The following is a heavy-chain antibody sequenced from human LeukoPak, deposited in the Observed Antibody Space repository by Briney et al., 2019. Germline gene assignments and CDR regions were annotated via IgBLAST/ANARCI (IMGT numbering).Heavy chain of an antibody. Sequence: PSETLSLTCTVSGGSIGTYSWNWIRQPPGKGLEWIGYIYYSGTTNYNPSLKSRVTISVDTSKNQFSLKLSSVTAADTAVYYCARGWYSDYWGQGTLVTVSS. J-gene: IGHJ4*02. D-gene: IGHD2-15*01. V-gene: IGHV4-59*01. CDR2: IYYSGTT. CDR1: GGSIGTYS. CDR3: ARGWYSDY.